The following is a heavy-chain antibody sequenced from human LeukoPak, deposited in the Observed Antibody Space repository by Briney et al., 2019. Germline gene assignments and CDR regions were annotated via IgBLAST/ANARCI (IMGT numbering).Heavy chain of an antibody. V-gene: IGHV3-7*03. CDR3: AKDPTMIVVVIPDY. CDR1: GFTFSDYW. J-gene: IGHJ4*02. D-gene: IGHD3-22*01. CDR2: MKQDGSEE. Sequence: GGSLRLSCAASGFTFSDYWMSWVRQAPGKGLEWVASMKQDGSEEQYVDSVKGRFTISRDNSKNTLYLQMNSLRAEDTAVYYCAKDPTMIVVVIPDYWGQGTLVTVSS.